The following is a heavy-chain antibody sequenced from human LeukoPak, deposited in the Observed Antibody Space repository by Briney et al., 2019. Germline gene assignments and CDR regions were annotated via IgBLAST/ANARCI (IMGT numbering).Heavy chain of an antibody. V-gene: IGHV3-30*18. CDR3: AKARXXLSQXXSDFDY. CDR1: GFTFSSYG. J-gene: IGHJ4*02. D-gene: IGHD6-19*01. CDR2: ISYDGSNK. Sequence: GGSLRLSCAASGFTFSSYGMHWVRQAPGKGLEWVAVISYDGSNKYYADSVKGRFTISRDNSKNTLYLQMNSLRAEDTAVYYCAKARXXLSQXXSDFDYXGQ.